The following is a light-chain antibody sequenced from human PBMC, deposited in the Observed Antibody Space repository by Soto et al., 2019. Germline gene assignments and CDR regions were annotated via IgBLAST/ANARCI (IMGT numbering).Light chain of an antibody. V-gene: IGKV3-15*01. CDR2: GAS. CDR1: QSVSSN. Sequence: EIVMTQSPATLSVSPGERATLSCRASQSVSSNLAWYQQKPGQAPRLLIYGASTRATGMPARFSGSGSGTEFTLTISSLQSEDFAVYYCQQYNNWLTFGGGTKVEI. J-gene: IGKJ4*01. CDR3: QQYNNWLT.